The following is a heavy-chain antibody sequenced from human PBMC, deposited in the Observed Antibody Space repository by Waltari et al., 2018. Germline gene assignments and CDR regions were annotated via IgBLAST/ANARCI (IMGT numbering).Heavy chain of an antibody. Sequence: QVQLQESGPGLVKPSETLSLTCTVSGGSISSYSWSWIRQPAGKGLEWIGRMYTSGSTKYSPSLKSRITMSRDTSKNQFSLERSSVTGAETAWYCCARVNMVAAAGTGGGTRHYDYGMDVWGQGTTVTGSS. CDR1: GGSISSYS. D-gene: IGHD6-13*01. CDR3: ARVNMVAAAGTGGGTRHYDYGMDV. V-gene: IGHV4-4*07. J-gene: IGHJ6*02. CDR2: MYTSGST.